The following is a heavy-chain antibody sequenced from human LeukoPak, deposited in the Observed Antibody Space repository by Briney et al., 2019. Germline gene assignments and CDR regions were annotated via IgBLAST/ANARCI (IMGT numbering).Heavy chain of an antibody. D-gene: IGHD1-14*01. CDR3: AHRRGGYNWNHGDFDY. J-gene: IGHJ4*02. CDR2: IHWDNDK. CDR1: GFSLTTSGVG. Sequence: SGPTLVNPTQTLTLTCTFSGFSLTTSGVGVGWIRQPPGKAPEWLALIHWDNDKRYSPSLKTRLTITKDTSKNPVVFIMTDMDPVDTATYFCAHRRGGYNWNHGDFDYWGQGTLVTVSS. V-gene: IGHV2-5*02.